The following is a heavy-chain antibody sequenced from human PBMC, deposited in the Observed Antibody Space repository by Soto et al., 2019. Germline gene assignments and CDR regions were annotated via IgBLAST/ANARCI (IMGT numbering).Heavy chain of an antibody. CDR3: AKDLPPITMVRGDYFDY. J-gene: IGHJ4*02. D-gene: IGHD3-10*01. CDR1: GFTFSSYA. Sequence: PGGSLRLSCAASGFTFSSYAMSWVRPAPGKGLEWVSAISGSGGSTYYADSVKGRFTISRDNSKNTLYLQMNSLRAEDTAVYYCAKDLPPITMVRGDYFDYWGQGTLVTVSS. CDR2: ISGSGGST. V-gene: IGHV3-23*01.